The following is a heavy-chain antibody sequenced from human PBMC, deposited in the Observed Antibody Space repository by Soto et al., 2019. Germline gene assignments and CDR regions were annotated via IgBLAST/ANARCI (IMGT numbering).Heavy chain of an antibody. Sequence: GASVKVSCKASGYTFTSYAMHWVRQAPGQRLEWMGWINAGNGNTKYSQKFQGRVTMTRDTSTSTVYMELSSLRSEDTAVYYCARLYSYGYENWFDPWGQGTLVTVSS. D-gene: IGHD5-18*01. CDR3: ARLYSYGYENWFDP. CDR2: INAGNGNT. CDR1: GYTFTSYA. V-gene: IGHV1-3*01. J-gene: IGHJ5*02.